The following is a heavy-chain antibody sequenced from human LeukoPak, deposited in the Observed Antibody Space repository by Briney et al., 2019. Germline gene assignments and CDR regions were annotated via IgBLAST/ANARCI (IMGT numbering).Heavy chain of an antibody. CDR3: AKVLAYYFDY. CDR1: GFTFSSYA. Sequence: PGGSLRLSCAASGFTFSSYAMSWVRQVPGKGLEWVSVISGSGDNTYYADSVKGRFTISRDNSKNTLYLQMNSLRAEDTAVYYCAKVLAYYFDYWGQGTLVTVS. CDR2: ISGSGDNT. J-gene: IGHJ4*02. V-gene: IGHV3-23*01.